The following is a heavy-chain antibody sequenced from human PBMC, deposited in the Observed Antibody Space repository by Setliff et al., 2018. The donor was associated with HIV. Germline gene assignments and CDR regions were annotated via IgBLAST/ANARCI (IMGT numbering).Heavy chain of an antibody. Sequence: ETLSLTCSVSGASITSHNWSWVRQAPGKGLEWVSAIGPVGTSTYYADSVKGRFTISRDNSKNTLFLQMNSLRAEDTAIYYCAKVHFLKTELSEIDVFDLWGQGTLVTVSS. CDR1: GASITSHN. CDR2: IGPVGTST. CDR3: AKVHFLKTELSEIDVFDL. V-gene: IGHV3-23*01. D-gene: IGHD3-3*02. J-gene: IGHJ4*02.